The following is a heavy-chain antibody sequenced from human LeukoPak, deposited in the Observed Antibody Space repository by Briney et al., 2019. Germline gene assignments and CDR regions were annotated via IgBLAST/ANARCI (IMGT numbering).Heavy chain of an antibody. V-gene: IGHV3-30*02. D-gene: IGHD3-22*01. Sequence: GGSLRLSCAASGFTFSSYGMHWVRQAPGKGLEWVAFIRYDGSNKYYADSVKGRFTISRDNSKNTLYLQMNSLRAEDTAVYYCAKDRSLYYYDSSGGDYWGQGTLVTVSS. CDR2: IRYDGSNK. CDR3: AKDRSLYYYDSSGGDY. CDR1: GFTFSSYG. J-gene: IGHJ4*02.